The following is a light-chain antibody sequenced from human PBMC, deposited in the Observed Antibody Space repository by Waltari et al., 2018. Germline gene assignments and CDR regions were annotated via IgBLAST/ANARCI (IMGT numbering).Light chain of an antibody. Sequence: IALTQFPATLSLSPGASAPLSGSTSQSVSRPLAWGHLKPGPAPTLLSYDSSNRATGIPARFSGGGSGTDFTLNSSSLEPEDFAVDYGQQRSRWPSSTLGQGTPVEI. CDR1: QSVSRP. CDR3: QQRSRWPSST. V-gene: IGKV3-11*01. CDR2: DSS. J-gene: IGKJ5*01.